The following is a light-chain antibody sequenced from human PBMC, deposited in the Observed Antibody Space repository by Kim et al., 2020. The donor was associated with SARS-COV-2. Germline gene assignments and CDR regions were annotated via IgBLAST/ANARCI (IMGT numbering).Light chain of an antibody. CDR2: NAS. J-gene: IGKJ1*01. CDR1: QSIGTS. CDR3: QQYNANTWT. Sequence: ASVGDRVTITCRASQSIGTSLAWYQQKTGKAPELLIYNASSLESGVPSRFSGSGSGTEFTLTINSLQPDDFATYYCQQYNANTWTFGQGTKVEIK. V-gene: IGKV1-5*03.